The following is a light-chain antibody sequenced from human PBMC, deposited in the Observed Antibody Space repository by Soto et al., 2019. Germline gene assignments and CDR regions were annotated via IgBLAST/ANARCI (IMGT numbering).Light chain of an antibody. J-gene: IGLJ1*01. CDR1: TSDVCRYNY. V-gene: IGLV2-14*01. CDR2: DVS. CDR3: NSYTISSTDV. Sequence: QSALTQPASGPGSPGQSITISCTGTTSDVCRYNYVFWYQQHTCKAPKLIIYDVSNRPSGVSNRFSGYKSGNTASLTSSGLQGVDESDYYVNSYTISSTDVFGSGTKLTVL.